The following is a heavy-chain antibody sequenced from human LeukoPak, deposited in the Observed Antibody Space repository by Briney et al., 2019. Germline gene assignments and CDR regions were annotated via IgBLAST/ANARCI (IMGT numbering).Heavy chain of an antibody. Sequence: GGPLRLSCAASGFTFSSYAMSWVRQAPGKGLEWVSTISGSGGSTYYADSVRGRFTISRDNSKNTLYLQMNSLRAEDTAVYYCAKHWRDWLLYDYWGQGTQVTVSS. D-gene: IGHD3/OR15-3a*01. J-gene: IGHJ4*02. V-gene: IGHV3-23*01. CDR2: ISGSGGST. CDR3: AKHWRDWLLYDY. CDR1: GFTFSSYA.